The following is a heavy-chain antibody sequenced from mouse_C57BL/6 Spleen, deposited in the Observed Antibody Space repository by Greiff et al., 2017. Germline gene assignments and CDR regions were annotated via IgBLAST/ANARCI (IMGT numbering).Heavy chain of an antibody. D-gene: IGHD1-1*01. CDR1: GYTFTSYW. V-gene: IGHV1-53*01. Sequence: QVQLQQPGTELVKPGASVKLSCKASGYTFTSYWMHWVKQRPGQGLEWIGNINPSNGGTNYNEKFKSKATLTVDKSYCTADMQLSILTSEDAAVDYCAFITTVEYFDVWGTGTTVTVSS. CDR2: INPSNGGT. J-gene: IGHJ1*03. CDR3: AFITTVEYFDV.